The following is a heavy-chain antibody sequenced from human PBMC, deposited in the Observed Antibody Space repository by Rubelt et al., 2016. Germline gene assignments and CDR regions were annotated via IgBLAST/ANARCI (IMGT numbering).Heavy chain of an antibody. CDR2: IYYSGST. CDR3: ARVIPTYNWFDP. Sequence: QLQLQESGPGLVKPSETLSLTCTVSGGSISSSSYYWGWIRQPPGKGLEWIGSIYYSGSTYYNPSLTSRVTISVDTSKNQFSLKLSSVTAADTAVYYCARVIPTYNWFDPWGQGTLVTVSS. D-gene: IGHD3-16*02. J-gene: IGHJ5*02. CDR1: GGSISSSSYY. V-gene: IGHV4-39*07.